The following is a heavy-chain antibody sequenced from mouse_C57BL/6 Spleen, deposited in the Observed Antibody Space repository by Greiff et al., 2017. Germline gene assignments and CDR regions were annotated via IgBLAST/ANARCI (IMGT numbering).Heavy chain of an antibody. V-gene: IGHV5-6*01. CDR3: ARLYSNYGVYAMDY. D-gene: IGHD2-5*01. CDR1: GFTFSSYG. CDR2: ISSGGSYT. Sequence: EVQLVESGGDLVKPGGSLKLSCAASGFTFSSYGMSWVRQTPDKRLEWVATISSGGSYTYYPDSVKGRFTISRDNAKNTLYLQMSSLKSEDTAMYYCARLYSNYGVYAMDYWGQGTSVTVSS. J-gene: IGHJ4*01.